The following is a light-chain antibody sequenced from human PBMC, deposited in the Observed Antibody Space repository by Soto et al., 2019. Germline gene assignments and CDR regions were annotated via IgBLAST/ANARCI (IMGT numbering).Light chain of an antibody. J-gene: IGKJ3*01. Sequence: EIVLTQSPATLSLSPGERATLSCRASQSVSSYLAWYHQKPGQAPRLLIYDASNRATGIPARFSGSGSGTDFTLTISSLEPEDFAVYYCQQRSNWPRFTFGPGTKVEIK. V-gene: IGKV3-11*01. CDR1: QSVSSY. CDR2: DAS. CDR3: QQRSNWPRFT.